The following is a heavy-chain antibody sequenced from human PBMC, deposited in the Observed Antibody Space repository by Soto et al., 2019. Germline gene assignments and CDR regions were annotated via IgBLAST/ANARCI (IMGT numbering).Heavy chain of an antibody. CDR3: AKSYRSNWYAYFEH. CDR1: EFTLSTYA. V-gene: IGHV3-23*01. Sequence: GGSLRLSCAASEFTLSTYAMSWVRQAPGKGLEWVAAISGSGDSTYYVDSVKGRFIISRDTSKNTLYLQMNSLRAEDTALYYCAKSYRSNWYAYFEHWGQGTLVTVSS. D-gene: IGHD6-13*01. CDR2: ISGSGDST. J-gene: IGHJ4*02.